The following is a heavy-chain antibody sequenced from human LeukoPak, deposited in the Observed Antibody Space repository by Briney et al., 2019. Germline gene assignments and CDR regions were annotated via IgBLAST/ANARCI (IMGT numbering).Heavy chain of an antibody. CDR3: AINPDSSGGGSDWYFDL. J-gene: IGHJ2*01. CDR1: GYMFTGYY. D-gene: IGHD3-22*01. V-gene: IGHV1-2*06. Sequence: ASVKVSCKASGYMFTGYYMHWVRQAPGQGLEWMGRINPNSGGTNYAQKFQGRVTMTRDTSINTAYMELSRLRSDDTAVYYCAINPDSSGGGSDWYFDLWGRGTLVTVSS. CDR2: INPNSGGT.